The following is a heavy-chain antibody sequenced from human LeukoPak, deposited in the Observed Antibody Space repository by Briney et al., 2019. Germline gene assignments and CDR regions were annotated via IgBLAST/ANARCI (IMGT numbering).Heavy chain of an antibody. CDR3: ARSRPGTEAGQPNFDY. J-gene: IGHJ4*02. Sequence: GGSLRLSCAASGFPFSTYSMSWVRQAPGKGLEWVSYISSISSIIYYADSVKARFTISRDNARSSLYLQMNSLRAEDTAVYYCARSRPGTEAGQPNFDYWGQGTLVTVSS. V-gene: IGHV3-48*01. CDR1: GFPFSTYS. CDR2: ISSISSII. D-gene: IGHD6-13*01.